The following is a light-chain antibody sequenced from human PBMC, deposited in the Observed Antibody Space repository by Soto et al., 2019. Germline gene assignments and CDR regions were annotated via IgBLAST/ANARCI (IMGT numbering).Light chain of an antibody. J-gene: IGLJ3*02. CDR1: NIGSKR. CDR2: DDS. Sequence: SYELTQSPSVSVAPGQTARISCGGNNIGSKRVHWYQQKPGQAPVLVVCDDSDRPSGIPARFSGSNSGNTATLTISWVEAGDEADYYCQVWDNASDQWVFGGGTKVTVL. V-gene: IGLV3-21*02. CDR3: QVWDNASDQWV.